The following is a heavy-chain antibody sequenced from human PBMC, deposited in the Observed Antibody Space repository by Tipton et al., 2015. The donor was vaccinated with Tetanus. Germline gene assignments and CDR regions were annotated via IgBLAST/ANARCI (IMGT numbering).Heavy chain of an antibody. D-gene: IGHD6-6*01. CDR2: ISPDDSDT. J-gene: IGHJ4*02. Sequence: EVQLVQSGADVKKPGESLKISCKASGYSFTSHWIGWVRQMPGKGLEWMGMISPDDSDTRYSPSFQGHVPFSVDKSTSTVYLQWSSLKASDTAMYFCARMYSTSSPFDHWGQGTLVAVSS. CDR3: ARMYSTSSPFDH. CDR1: GYSFTSHW. V-gene: IGHV5-51*01.